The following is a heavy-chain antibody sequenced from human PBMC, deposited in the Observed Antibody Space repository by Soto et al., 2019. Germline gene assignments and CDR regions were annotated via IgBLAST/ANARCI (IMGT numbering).Heavy chain of an antibody. J-gene: IGHJ3*02. D-gene: IGHD6-13*01. CDR1: GFIFSSYG. V-gene: IGHV3-30*03. CDR3: ATIAAPPAFNI. Sequence: QVQLVESGGGVVHPGRSLRLSCAASGFIFSSYGMNWVRQAPGKGLEWVAVISFDGSFKYYADSVKGRFTISRDNSKNTLYLQINSLRTEDTAVYYCATIAAPPAFNIWGQGTMVTVSS. CDR2: ISFDGSFK.